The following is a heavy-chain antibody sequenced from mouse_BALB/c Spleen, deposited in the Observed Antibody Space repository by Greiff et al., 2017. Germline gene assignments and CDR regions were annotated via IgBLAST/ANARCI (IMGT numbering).Heavy chain of an antibody. CDR1: GYTFTSYW. J-gene: IGHJ3*01. CDR2: IYPGSDST. V-gene: IGHV1-55*01. D-gene: IGHD1-1*01. CDR3: ARGGYYGSSLAY. Sequence: VKLVESGAELVKPGTSVKMSCKASGYTFTSYWMHWVKQRPGQGLEWIGDIYPGSDSTNYNEKFKSKATLTVDTSSSTAYMQLSSLTSEDSAVYFCARGGYYGSSLAYWGQGTLVTVSA.